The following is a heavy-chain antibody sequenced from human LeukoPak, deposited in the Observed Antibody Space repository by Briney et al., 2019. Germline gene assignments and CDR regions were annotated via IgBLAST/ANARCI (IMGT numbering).Heavy chain of an antibody. Sequence: KPSETLSLTCAVYGGSFSGYYWSWIRQPPGKGLEWIGEINHSGSTNYNPSLKSRVTISVDTSKNQFSLKLSSVTAADTAVYYCARGSGFGEFPFDYWGQGTLVTVSS. CDR3: ARGSGFGEFPFDY. J-gene: IGHJ4*02. V-gene: IGHV4-34*01. CDR1: GGSFSGYY. D-gene: IGHD3-10*01. CDR2: INHSGST.